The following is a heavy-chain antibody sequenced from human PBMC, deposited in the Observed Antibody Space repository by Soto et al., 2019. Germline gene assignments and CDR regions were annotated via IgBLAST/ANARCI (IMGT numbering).Heavy chain of an antibody. V-gene: IGHV4-59*08. CDR3: ATDTAMTPYYYYYGMDV. Sequence: QVQLQESGPGLVKPSETLSLTCTVSGGSISSYYWSWIRQPPGKGLEWIGYIYYSGSTNYNPSLTSRVTISVDTSKNQFSLKLSSVTAADTAVYYCATDTAMTPYYYYYGMDVWGQGTTVTVSS. CDR1: GGSISSYY. CDR2: IYYSGST. D-gene: IGHD5-18*01. J-gene: IGHJ6*02.